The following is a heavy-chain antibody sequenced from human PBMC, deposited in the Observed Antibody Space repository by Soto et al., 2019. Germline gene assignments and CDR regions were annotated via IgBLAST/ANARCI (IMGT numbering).Heavy chain of an antibody. D-gene: IGHD6-19*01. CDR3: ARRGIGVAGFFDY. CDR1: GFSFSTYW. CDR2: INQDGSEK. J-gene: IGHJ4*02. V-gene: IGHV3-7*03. Sequence: EVQLVESGGDLVQPGGSLRLSCAASGFSFSTYWMNWVRQAPGKGLEWVARINQDGSEKYYGASMKGRFTISRDNAKSALYLQMDSLRADDTAVYYCARRGIGVAGFFDYWGQGTLVTVSS.